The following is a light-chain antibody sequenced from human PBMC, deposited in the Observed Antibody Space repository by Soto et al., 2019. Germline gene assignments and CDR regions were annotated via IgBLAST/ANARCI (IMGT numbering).Light chain of an antibody. CDR2: LEGSGSY. CDR3: ATWDSNTQV. Sequence: QAVVTQSSSASASLGSSVKLTCTLSSGHNSNIIAWHQQQPGKAPRYLMKLEGSGSYNKGSGVPDRLSGSSSGADRYLTISHIQFEYEADYYCATWDSNTQVFGGGTKLTVL. CDR1: SGHNSNI. V-gene: IGLV4-60*02. J-gene: IGLJ2*01.